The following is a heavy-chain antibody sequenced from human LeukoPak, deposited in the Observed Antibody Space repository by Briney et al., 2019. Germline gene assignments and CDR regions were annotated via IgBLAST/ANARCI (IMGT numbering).Heavy chain of an antibody. J-gene: IGHJ1*01. CDR3: ANFHCSSTSCHLSGYFQH. Sequence: GKSLRLSCAASGFTFSGYGMHWVRQAPGKGLEWVTVIWSDGSNKYYADSVKGRFTISRDNSKNTLYLQMNSLRAEDTAVYYCANFHCSSTSCHLSGYFQHWGQGTLVTVSS. D-gene: IGHD2-2*01. CDR1: GFTFSGYG. V-gene: IGHV3-33*06. CDR2: IWSDGSNK.